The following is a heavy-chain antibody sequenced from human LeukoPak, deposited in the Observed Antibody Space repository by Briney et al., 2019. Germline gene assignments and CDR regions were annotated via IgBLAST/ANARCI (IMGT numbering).Heavy chain of an antibody. Sequence: ASVKVSCKASGYTFTSYDINWVRQATGQGLEWMGRMNPNSGNTGYAQKFQGRVTITRNTSISTAYMELSSLRSEDTAVYYCARGRYCSSTSCYLSDFDYWGQGTLVTVSS. V-gene: IGHV1-8*03. D-gene: IGHD2-2*01. CDR1: GYTFTSYD. CDR2: MNPNSGNT. J-gene: IGHJ4*02. CDR3: ARGRYCSSTSCYLSDFDY.